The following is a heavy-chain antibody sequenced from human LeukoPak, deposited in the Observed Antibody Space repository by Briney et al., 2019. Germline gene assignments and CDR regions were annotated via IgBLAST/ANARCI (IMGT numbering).Heavy chain of an antibody. CDR3: TRAGRSDSWYGVDDY. V-gene: IGHV3-74*01. CDR1: GFTFSSYW. D-gene: IGHD6-13*01. J-gene: IGHJ4*02. Sequence: GGSLRLSCAASGFTFSSYWMHWVRQAPGKGLVWVSRINSDGSSTSYADPVKGRFTISRDNAKNTLYLQMSSLQAEDTAIYYCTRAGRSDSWYGVDDYWGQGTLVTVSS. CDR2: INSDGSST.